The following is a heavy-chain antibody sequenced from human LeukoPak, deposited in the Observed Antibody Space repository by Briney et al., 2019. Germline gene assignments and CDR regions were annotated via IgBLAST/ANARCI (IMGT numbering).Heavy chain of an antibody. J-gene: IGHJ4*02. V-gene: IGHV3-23*01. CDR3: EKDQGGITMIVVVITGGYFDY. CDR1: GFTFSSYA. Sequence: GGSLRLSCAASGFTFSSYAMSWVRQAPGKGLEWVPAISGSGGSTYYADSVKGRFTISRDNSKNTLYLQMNSLRAEDTAVYYCEKDQGGITMIVVVITGGYFDYWGQGTLVTVSS. D-gene: IGHD3-22*01. CDR2: ISGSGGST.